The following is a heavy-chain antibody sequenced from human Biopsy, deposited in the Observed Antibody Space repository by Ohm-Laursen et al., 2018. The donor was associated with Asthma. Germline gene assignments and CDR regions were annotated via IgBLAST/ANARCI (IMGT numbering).Heavy chain of an antibody. D-gene: IGHD5-18*01. Sequence: SLRLSCAASGFTFSSYWMSWVRQAPGKGLEWVANIKKDGSEKYYVDSVKGRFTISRDNAKNSLYLQMNSLRDEDTAAYYCARFKRGYSYGYAGVFDYWGQGTTVTVSS. CDR2: IKKDGSEK. J-gene: IGHJ4*03. CDR1: GFTFSSYW. V-gene: IGHV3-7*01. CDR3: ARFKRGYSYGYAGVFDY.